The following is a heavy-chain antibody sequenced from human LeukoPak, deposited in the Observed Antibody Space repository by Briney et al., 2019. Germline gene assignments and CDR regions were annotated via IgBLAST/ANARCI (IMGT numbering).Heavy chain of an antibody. Sequence: GGSLRLSCAASGFTFSSYSMNWVRQAPGKGLEWLSAISSSGGTTCYADSVKGRFTISRDNSRNTLYLQMNSLRVADTAVYFCTKVRLSNLYYYYGMDVWGQGTTVTVSS. J-gene: IGHJ6*02. CDR3: TKVRLSNLYYYYGMDV. D-gene: IGHD2-21*02. V-gene: IGHV3-23*01. CDR1: GFTFSSYS. CDR2: ISSSGGTT.